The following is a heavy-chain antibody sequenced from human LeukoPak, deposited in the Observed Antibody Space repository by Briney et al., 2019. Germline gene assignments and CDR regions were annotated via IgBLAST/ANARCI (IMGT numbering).Heavy chain of an antibody. CDR2: IIPIFGTA. D-gene: IGHD5-18*01. V-gene: IGHV1-69*13. Sequence: ASVKVSCKASGGTFSSYAISWVRQAPGQGLEWMGGIIPIFGTANYAQKFQGRVTITADESTSTAYMELSSLRSEDTAVYYCARTLYSYAQGPFDYWGQGTLVTVSS. CDR3: ARTLYSYAQGPFDY. J-gene: IGHJ4*02. CDR1: GGTFSSYA.